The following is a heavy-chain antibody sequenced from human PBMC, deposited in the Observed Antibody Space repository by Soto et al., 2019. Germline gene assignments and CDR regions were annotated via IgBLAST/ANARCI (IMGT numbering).Heavy chain of an antibody. CDR2: ISDDGSSK. CDR1: GFTFSSYC. J-gene: IGHJ4*01. V-gene: IGHV3-30*03. Sequence: GALRLSCAASGFTFSSYCMHWVRPAPGKGLELVAVISDDGSSKYYADSVKGRFTISRDNSKNTLYLQLNSLRPEDTAVYYCARKAPAPDYGGHGTMVTVSS. CDR3: ARKAPAPDY. D-gene: IGHD2-2*01.